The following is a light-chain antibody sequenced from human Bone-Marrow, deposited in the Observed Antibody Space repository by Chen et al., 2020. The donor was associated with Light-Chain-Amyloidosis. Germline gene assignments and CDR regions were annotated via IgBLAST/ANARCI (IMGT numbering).Light chain of an antibody. Sequence: SYVLTQPSSVSVAPGQPATIACGGNKLGSTSVHWYQQTPGQAPLLVVYDDSDRPPGIPERLSGSNSGNTATLTISRVEAGDEADYYCQVWDRSSDRPVFGGGTKLTVL. CDR3: QVWDRSSDRPV. CDR2: DDS. J-gene: IGLJ3*02. V-gene: IGLV3-21*02. CDR1: KLGSTS.